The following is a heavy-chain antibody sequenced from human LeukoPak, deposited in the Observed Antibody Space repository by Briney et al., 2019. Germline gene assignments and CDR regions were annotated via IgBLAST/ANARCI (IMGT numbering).Heavy chain of an antibody. CDR3: ARGGIRYSYGTNDS. V-gene: IGHV3-23*01. CDR1: GFTFSSCG. CDR2: MRGSGGST. J-gene: IGHJ4*02. Sequence: GCSLRLSCAASGFTFSSCGMSWGRRAPGKWPELVSAMRGSGGSTCYADSVKGRFTISRENSKNMLYLQMNSLSEEDTAAYYCARGGIRYSYGTNDSWGPGILVTVYS. D-gene: IGHD5-18*01.